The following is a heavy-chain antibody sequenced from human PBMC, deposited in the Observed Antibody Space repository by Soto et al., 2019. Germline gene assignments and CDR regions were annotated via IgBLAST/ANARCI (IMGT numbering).Heavy chain of an antibody. J-gene: IGHJ4*02. V-gene: IGHV4-59*01. CDR3: ARSRDGYKSQFDY. D-gene: IGHD5-12*01. CDR2: IYYSGST. Sequence: SETLSLTCTVSGGSISSYCWSWIRQPPGKGLEWIGYIYYSGSTNYNPSLKSRVTISVDTSKNQFSLKLSSVTAADTAVYYCARSRDGYKSQFDYWGQGTLVTVSS. CDR1: GGSISSYC.